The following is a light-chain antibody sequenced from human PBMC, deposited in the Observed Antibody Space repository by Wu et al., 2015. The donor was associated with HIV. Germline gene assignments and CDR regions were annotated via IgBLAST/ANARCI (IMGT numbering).Light chain of an antibody. CDR1: QSVGNS. J-gene: IGKJ2*03. V-gene: IGKV3-11*01. CDR2: DAS. CDR3: QHRTSWPYIYS. Sequence: EVVLTQSPATLSLSPGESATLSCRASQSVGNSLAWYQQKPGQAPRLLIYDASTRATGVPARFSGSVSGTDSSLSISSLEPEDFAVYYCQHRTSWPYIYSFGQGTSLXIK.